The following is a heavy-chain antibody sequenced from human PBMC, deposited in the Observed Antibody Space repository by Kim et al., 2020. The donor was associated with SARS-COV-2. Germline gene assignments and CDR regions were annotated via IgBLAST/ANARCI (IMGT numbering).Heavy chain of an antibody. CDR2: IWYDGSNK. Sequence: GGSLRLSCAASGFTFSSYGFHWVRQAPGKGLEWVAVIWYDGSNKYYADSVKGRFAISRDNSKNTLYLQMNSLRAEDTAVYYCARESQVSSWYAQFGYYYGMDVWGQGTTVTVSS. D-gene: IGHD6-13*01. CDR1: GFTFSSYG. J-gene: IGHJ6*02. V-gene: IGHV3-33*01. CDR3: ARESQVSSWYAQFGYYYGMDV.